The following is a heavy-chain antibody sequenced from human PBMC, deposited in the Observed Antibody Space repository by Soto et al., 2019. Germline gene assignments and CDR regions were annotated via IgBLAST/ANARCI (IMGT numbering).Heavy chain of an antibody. Sequence: EVQLVESGGGLVQPGGSLKLSCAASGFTFRGSAMHWVRQASGKGLEWVGRIRSKGNTYATVYAASVKGRFTISRDDSKNTAYLPMNSLKTEDTAVYYCTRNYDLAVGNDYWGQGTLVTVSS. CDR3: TRNYDLAVGNDY. D-gene: IGHD3-3*01. J-gene: IGHJ4*02. V-gene: IGHV3-73*02. CDR1: GFTFRGSA. CDR2: IRSKGNTYAT.